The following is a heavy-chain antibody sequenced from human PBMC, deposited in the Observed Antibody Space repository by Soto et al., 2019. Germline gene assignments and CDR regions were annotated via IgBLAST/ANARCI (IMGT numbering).Heavy chain of an antibody. Sequence: PGGSLRLSCAASGFTFSSYAMSWVRQAPGKGLEWVSAISGGGDSTYYADSVKGRFTISRDNSKNTLYLQMNSLRAEDTAVYYCAKVALITTVIPPDYWGQGTLVTVSS. CDR1: GFTFSSYA. CDR3: AKVALITTVIPPDY. D-gene: IGHD4-17*01. V-gene: IGHV3-23*01. J-gene: IGHJ4*02. CDR2: ISGGGDST.